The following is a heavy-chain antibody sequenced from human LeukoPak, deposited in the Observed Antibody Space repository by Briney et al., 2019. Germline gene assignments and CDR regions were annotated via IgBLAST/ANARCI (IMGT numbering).Heavy chain of an antibody. CDR1: GGSFSGYY. Sequence: KPSETLSLTCAVYGGSFSGYYWSWIRQPPGKGLEWIGEIDHSGSTNYNPSLKSRVTMSVDTSKNHFSLKLSSVTAADTAVYFCAREGRMSMGIEYWGQGTLVTVSS. CDR3: AREGRMSMGIEY. J-gene: IGHJ4*02. CDR2: IDHSGST. D-gene: IGHD4/OR15-4a*01. V-gene: IGHV4-34*01.